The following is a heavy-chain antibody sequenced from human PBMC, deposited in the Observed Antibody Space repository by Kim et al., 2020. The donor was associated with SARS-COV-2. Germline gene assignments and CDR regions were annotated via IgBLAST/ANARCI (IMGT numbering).Heavy chain of an antibody. J-gene: IGHJ4*02. CDR3: ARGQGYFDWLLLDY. CDR2: INTNTGNP. CDR1: GYTFTSYA. Sequence: ASVKVSCKASGYTFTSYAMNWVRQAPGQGLEWMGWINTNTGNPTYAQGFTGRFVFSLDTSVSTAYLQISSLKGEYTAVYYCARGQGYFDWLLLDYWGQGTLVTVSS. V-gene: IGHV7-4-1*02. D-gene: IGHD3-9*01.